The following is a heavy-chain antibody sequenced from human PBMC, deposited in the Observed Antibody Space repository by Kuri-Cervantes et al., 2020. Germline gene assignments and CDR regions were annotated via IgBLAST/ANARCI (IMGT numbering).Heavy chain of an antibody. D-gene: IGHD3-22*01. CDR3: ARDSYYYDSSGYLDY. CDR1: GYTFTSYY. V-gene: IGHV1-46*01. CDR2: INPSGGST. Sequence: ASVKVSCNASGYTFTSYYMHWVRQAPGQGLEWRGIINPSGGSTSYAQKFQGRVTMTRDTSTSTVYMELSSLRSEDTAVYYCARDSYYYDSSGYLDYWGQGTLVTVSS. J-gene: IGHJ4*02.